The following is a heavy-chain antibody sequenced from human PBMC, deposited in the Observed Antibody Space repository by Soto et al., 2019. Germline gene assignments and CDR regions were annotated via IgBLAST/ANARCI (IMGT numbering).Heavy chain of an antibody. CDR2: IHYRGST. CDR3: TVGGAGHPFDY. V-gene: IGHV4-59*01. D-gene: IGHD3-16*01. Sequence: WTWIRQPPGKGPEGIGDIHYRGSTNYSPSLKGRVIISVDTSENQSSLKLSSVTTADTAVYYCTVGGAGHPFDYWGQGTLVTVAS. J-gene: IGHJ4*02.